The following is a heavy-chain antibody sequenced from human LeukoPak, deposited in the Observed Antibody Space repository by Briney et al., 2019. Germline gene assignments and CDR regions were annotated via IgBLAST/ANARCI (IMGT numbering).Heavy chain of an antibody. V-gene: IGHV3-74*01. D-gene: IGHD3-10*01. CDR2: INDGGTYT. CDR3: VREIKIMGFRAFDY. Sequence: GGSLRLSCAGSGFAFSEDWMHWARQTPEKGLMWVSRINDGGTYTAYADSVKGRFAVSRDNAENTLYLQMDSLTVEDTGLYYCVREIKIMGFRAFDYWGQGTPVTVSS. J-gene: IGHJ4*02. CDR1: GFAFSEDW.